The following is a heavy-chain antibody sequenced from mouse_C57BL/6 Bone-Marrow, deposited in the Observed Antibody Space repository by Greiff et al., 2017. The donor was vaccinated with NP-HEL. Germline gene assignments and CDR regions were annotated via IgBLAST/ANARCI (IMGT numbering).Heavy chain of an antibody. CDR1: GYAFSSYW. CDR2: IYPGDGDT. CDR3: ARGDYGSSRFGYAMDY. D-gene: IGHD1-1*01. Sequence: VQLQESGAELVKPGASVKISCTASGYAFSSYWMNWVKERPGKGLEWIGQIYPGDGDTKYNGKFKGKATLTADKSSSTAYMQVSSLTSEDSAVYSCARGDYGSSRFGYAMDYWGQGTSVTVSS. J-gene: IGHJ4*01. V-gene: IGHV1-80*01.